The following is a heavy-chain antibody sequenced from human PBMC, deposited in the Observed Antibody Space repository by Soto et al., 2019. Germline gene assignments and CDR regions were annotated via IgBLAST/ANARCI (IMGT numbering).Heavy chain of an antibody. J-gene: IGHJ4*02. CDR1: EFTFSNYW. D-gene: IGHD3-10*01. CDR3: ARVGGGSGNFDY. Sequence: EVQLVESGGGLVQPGGSLRLSCGASEFTFSNYWMHWVRQAPGEGLVWVSRINGDGSFTRFADSVKGRFTISRDNAKNTLYLQMNSLRVDDTAVYYCARVGGGSGNFDYWGQGTLVTVSS. CDR2: INGDGSFT. V-gene: IGHV3-74*01.